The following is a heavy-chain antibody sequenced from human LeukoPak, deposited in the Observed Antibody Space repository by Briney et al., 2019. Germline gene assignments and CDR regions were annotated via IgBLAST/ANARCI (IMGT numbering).Heavy chain of an antibody. CDR3: ARTYYYGSGSYSESLNWFDP. J-gene: IGHJ5*02. CDR1: GGSISSGSYY. Sequence: SQTLSLTCTVSGGSISSGSYYWNWIRQPAGKGLEWIGRIYTSGSTNYNPSLKSRVTISVDTSKNQFSLKLSSVTAADTAVYYCARTYYYGSGSYSESLNWFDPWGQGTLVTVSS. CDR2: IYTSGST. D-gene: IGHD3-10*01. V-gene: IGHV4-61*02.